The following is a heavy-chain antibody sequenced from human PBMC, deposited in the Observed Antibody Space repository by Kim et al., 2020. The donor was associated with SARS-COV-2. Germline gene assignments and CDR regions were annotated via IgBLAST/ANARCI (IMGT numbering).Heavy chain of an antibody. D-gene: IGHD3-10*01. V-gene: IGHV4-59*01. Sequence: SETLSLTCTVSGGSISSYYWSWIRQPPGKGLEWIGYIYYSGSTNYNPSLKSRVTISVDTSKNQFSLKLSSVTAADTAVYYCARYDPYYYGSGSYYTHWGQGTLVTVSS. CDR1: GGSISSYY. CDR3: ARYDPYYYGSGSYYTH. CDR2: IYYSGST. J-gene: IGHJ4*02.